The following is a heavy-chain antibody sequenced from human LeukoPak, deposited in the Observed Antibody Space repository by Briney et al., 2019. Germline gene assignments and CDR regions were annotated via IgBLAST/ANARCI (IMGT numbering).Heavy chain of an antibody. CDR1: GFTFSSYA. V-gene: IGHV3-23*01. J-gene: IGHJ4*02. Sequence: RGSLRLSCAASGFTFSSYAMSWVRQAPGKGLEWVSAISGSGGSTYYADSVKGRFTISRDNSKNTLYLQMNGLRAEDTAVYYCAKDLQSGYFDWLLPTFDYWGQGTLVTVSS. CDR2: ISGSGGST. CDR3: AKDLQSGYFDWLLPTFDY. D-gene: IGHD3-9*01.